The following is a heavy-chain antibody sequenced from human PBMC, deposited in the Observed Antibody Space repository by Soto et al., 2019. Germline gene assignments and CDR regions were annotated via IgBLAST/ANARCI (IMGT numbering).Heavy chain of an antibody. CDR1: GFTFSSYW. CDR3: ASQGLYCSGGSCYSDLANWFDP. CDR2: IKQDGSEK. J-gene: IGHJ5*02. D-gene: IGHD2-15*01. Sequence: PGGSLRLSCAASGFTFSSYWMSWVRQAPGKGLEWVANIKQDGSEKYYVDSVKGRFTISRDNAKNSLYLQMNSLRAEDTAVYYCASQGLYCSGGSCYSDLANWFDPWGQGTLVTVSS. V-gene: IGHV3-7*01.